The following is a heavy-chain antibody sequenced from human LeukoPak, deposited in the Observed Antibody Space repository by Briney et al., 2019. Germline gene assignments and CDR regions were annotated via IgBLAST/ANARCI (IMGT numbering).Heavy chain of an antibody. J-gene: IGHJ4*02. CDR1: GFTFSSYS. D-gene: IGHD3-10*01. CDR3: ARDRRESEFTGLDY. V-gene: IGHV3-48*01. Sequence: GGSLRLSCAASGFTFSSYSMNWVRKAPGKGLEWVSYISSSSSTIYYADSVKGRFTISRDNAKNSLYLQMNSLRAEDTAVYYCARDRRESEFTGLDYWGQGTLVTVSS. CDR2: ISSSSSTI.